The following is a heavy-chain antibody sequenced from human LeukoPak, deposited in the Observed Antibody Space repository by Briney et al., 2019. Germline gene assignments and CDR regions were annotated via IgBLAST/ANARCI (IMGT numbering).Heavy chain of an antibody. CDR1: GGSISSSNW. CDR2: IYHSGST. D-gene: IGHD2-15*01. J-gene: IGHJ4*02. Sequence: SGTLSLTCAVSGGSISSSNWWSWVRQPPGKGLEWIGEIYHSGSTNYNPSLKSRVTISVDKSKNQFSLKLSSVTAADTAVYYCAAQGHCSGGSCYFPLDYWGQGTLVTVSS. V-gene: IGHV4-4*02. CDR3: AAQGHCSGGSCYFPLDY.